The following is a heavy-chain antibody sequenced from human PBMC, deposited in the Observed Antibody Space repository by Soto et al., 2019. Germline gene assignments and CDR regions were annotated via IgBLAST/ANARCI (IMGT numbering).Heavy chain of an antibody. CDR3: ARAYIAAALCDYYYYMDV. J-gene: IGHJ6*03. D-gene: IGHD6-13*01. V-gene: IGHV1-8*01. CDR2: MNPNSGNT. Sequence: QVQLVQSGAEVKKPGASVKVSCKASGYTFTSYDINWVRQATGQGLEWMGWMNPNSGNTGYAQKFQGRVTMTRNTSISTAYMELSSLRSEDTAVYYCARAYIAAALCDYYYYMDVWGKGTTVTVSS. CDR1: GYTFTSYD.